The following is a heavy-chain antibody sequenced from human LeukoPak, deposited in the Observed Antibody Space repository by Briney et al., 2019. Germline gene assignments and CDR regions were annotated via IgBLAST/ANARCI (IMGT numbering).Heavy chain of an antibody. CDR3: AKVAMIVVVPITLDY. CDR2: ISGSGGST. J-gene: IGHJ4*02. Sequence: SGGSLRLSCAASGFTFSSYAMSWVRQAPGKGLEWVSAISGSGGSTYYADSVKGRFTISRDNSKNTLYLQMNSLRAEDTAVYYCAKVAMIVVVPITLDYWGQGTLVTVSS. D-gene: IGHD3-22*01. CDR1: GFTFSSYA. V-gene: IGHV3-23*01.